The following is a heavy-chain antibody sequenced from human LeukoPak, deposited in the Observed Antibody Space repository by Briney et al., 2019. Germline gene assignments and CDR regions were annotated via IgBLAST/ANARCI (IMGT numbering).Heavy chain of an antibody. J-gene: IGHJ4*02. V-gene: IGHV3-30*03. CDR1: GFTFSSYD. CDR2: ISFDENNK. CDR3: AREEYSSGWSPGYFDY. D-gene: IGHD6-19*01. Sequence: GGSLRLSCAASGFTFSSYDMHWVRQAPGKGLEWVAVISFDENNKYYADSVKGRFLISKDNSKNTLFLQMNSLRAEDTAVYYCAREEYSSGWSPGYFDYWGQGTLVTVSS.